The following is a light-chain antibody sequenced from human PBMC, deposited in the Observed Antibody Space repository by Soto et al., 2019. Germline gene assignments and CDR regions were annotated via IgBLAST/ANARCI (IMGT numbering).Light chain of an antibody. CDR3: SSYSSSTTPVL. Sequence: QSALTQPASVSGSPGQSITLSCTGTSSDLGGYNSVSWYQQHPGKAPQLMIYDVTNRPSGVSNRFSGSKSGNTASLTISGLQSEDEAHYFCSSYSSSTTPVLFGGGTKVTVL. J-gene: IGLJ2*01. CDR1: SSDLGGYNS. CDR2: DVT. V-gene: IGLV2-14*03.